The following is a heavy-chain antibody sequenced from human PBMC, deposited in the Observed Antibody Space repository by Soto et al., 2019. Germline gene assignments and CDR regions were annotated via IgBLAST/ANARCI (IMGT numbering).Heavy chain of an antibody. Sequence: GGSLRLSCEVSGLTFNTSGMHWVRQAPGKGLEWLAVISYDGATQYYGDTVKGRFTISRDNSKNTLFLHMGRLRAEDTAMYYCATKARVTNHLDYGMDDWGLGTTVRVFS. CDR1: GLTFNTSG. CDR2: ISYDGATQ. CDR3: ATKARVTNHLDYGMDD. D-gene: IGHD2-21*02. J-gene: IGHJ6*02. V-gene: IGHV3-30*03.